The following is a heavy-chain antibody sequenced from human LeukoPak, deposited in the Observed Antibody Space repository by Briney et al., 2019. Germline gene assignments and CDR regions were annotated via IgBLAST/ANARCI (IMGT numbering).Heavy chain of an antibody. V-gene: IGHV1-2*02. CDR2: INPNSGGT. CDR1: GYTFTGYY. D-gene: IGHD3-10*01. Sequence: ASVKVSCKASGYTFTGYYMHWVRQAPGQGLEWMGWINPNSGGTNYAQKFQGRVTMTRDTSISTAYMELSRLRSDDTAVYYCARDLFTMVRGVISVGYWGQGTLVTVSS. CDR3: ARDLFTMVRGVISVGY. J-gene: IGHJ4*02.